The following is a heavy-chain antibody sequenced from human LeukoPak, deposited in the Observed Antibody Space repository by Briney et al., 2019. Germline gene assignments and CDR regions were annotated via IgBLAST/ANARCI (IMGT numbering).Heavy chain of an antibody. CDR2: IYYSGST. V-gene: IGHV4-59*01. D-gene: IGHD3-16*02. Sequence: SETLSLTCTVSGGSISGYYWSWIRQPPGKGLEWIGYIYYSGSTNYNPSLKSRVTISVDTSKSQFSLKQSSVTAADTAVYYCARARGVWGSYRKSFYYGMDVWGQGTTV. J-gene: IGHJ6*02. CDR1: GGSISGYY. CDR3: ARARGVWGSYRKSFYYGMDV.